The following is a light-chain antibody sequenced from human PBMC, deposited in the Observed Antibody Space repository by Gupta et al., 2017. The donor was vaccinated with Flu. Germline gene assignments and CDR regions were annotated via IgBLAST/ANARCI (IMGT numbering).Light chain of an antibody. CDR1: NGGSKS. Sequence: GKTARIASGRNNGGSKSVHWYQQKPGQAPVLLVYDVSGRPSGITERFSGSNSGNTATLTIARVEAEDEADYYWSAWASTRNLLVFGGGTKVTDL. CDR2: DVS. V-gene: IGLV3-21*03. J-gene: IGLJ3*02. CDR3: SAWASTRNLLV.